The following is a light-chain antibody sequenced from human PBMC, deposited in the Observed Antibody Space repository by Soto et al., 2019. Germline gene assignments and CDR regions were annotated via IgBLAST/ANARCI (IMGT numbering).Light chain of an antibody. CDR1: QSVSSS. CDR3: QQYNNWPWT. Sequence: EIGITQSPATLSVSPGERATLSCRASQSVSSSLAWYQQKPGQAPRLLIYGASTRATGIPARFSGSGSGTEFTLTISSLQSEDFAVYYCQQYNNWPWTFGQGTKVDIK. CDR2: GAS. J-gene: IGKJ1*01. V-gene: IGKV3-15*01.